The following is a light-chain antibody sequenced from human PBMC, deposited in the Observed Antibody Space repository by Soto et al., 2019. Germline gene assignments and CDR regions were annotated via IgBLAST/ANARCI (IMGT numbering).Light chain of an antibody. Sequence: DIQLTQAPSFLSASVGDRVTITCRASQGISSYLAWYQQKPGKAPKLLIFAASTLQSGVPSRFRGSGSGTEFTLTISSLQPEDFATYYCQQLNSYPITFGHGTRLEIK. V-gene: IGKV1-9*01. CDR1: QGISSY. J-gene: IGKJ5*01. CDR3: QQLNSYPIT. CDR2: AAS.